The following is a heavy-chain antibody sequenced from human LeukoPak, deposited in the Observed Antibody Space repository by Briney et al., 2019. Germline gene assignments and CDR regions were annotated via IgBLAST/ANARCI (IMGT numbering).Heavy chain of an antibody. CDR1: GGSIGSYY. CDR2: IYYSGST. D-gene: IGHD5-12*01. Sequence: PSETLSLTCTVSGGSIGSYYWSWIRQPPGKGLEWIGYIYYSGSTNYNPSLKSRVTISVDTSKNQFSLKLSSVTAADTAVYYCAREMATIYRRAYAFDIWGQGTMVTVSS. V-gene: IGHV4-59*01. J-gene: IGHJ3*02. CDR3: AREMATIYRRAYAFDI.